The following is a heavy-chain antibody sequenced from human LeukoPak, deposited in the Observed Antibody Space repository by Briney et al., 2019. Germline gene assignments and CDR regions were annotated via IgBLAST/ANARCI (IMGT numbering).Heavy chain of an antibody. CDR3: ARDRRNYYGSGSYYNLDY. D-gene: IGHD3-10*01. V-gene: IGHV1-2*02. J-gene: IGHJ4*02. Sequence: ASVKVSCKASGYTFTGYYMHWVRQAPGQGLEWMGWINPNSGGTNYAQKFQGRVTMTRDTSISTAYMELSRLRSDDTAVYYCARDRRNYYGSGSYYNLDYWGQGTLVTVSS. CDR1: GYTFTGYY. CDR2: INPNSGGT.